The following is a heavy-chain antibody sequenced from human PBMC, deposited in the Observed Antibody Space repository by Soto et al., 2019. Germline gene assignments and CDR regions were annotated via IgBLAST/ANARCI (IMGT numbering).Heavy chain of an antibody. Sequence: ASVKVSCKASGYTFTSYAMHWVRQAPGQRLEWMGWINAGNGNTKYSQKFQGRVTITRDTSASTAYMELSSLRSEDTAVYYCARGYIVATIPTYYYYGMDVWGQGTTVTVSS. CDR3: ARGYIVATIPTYYYYGMDV. J-gene: IGHJ6*02. CDR2: INAGNGNT. D-gene: IGHD5-12*01. CDR1: GYTFTSYA. V-gene: IGHV1-3*01.